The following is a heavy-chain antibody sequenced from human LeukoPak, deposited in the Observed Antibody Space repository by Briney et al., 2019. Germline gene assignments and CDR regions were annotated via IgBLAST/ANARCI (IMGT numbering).Heavy chain of an antibody. J-gene: IGHJ5*02. Sequence: ASVKVSCKASGYTFTSYYIHWVRQAPGQGLEWMGIINPSGGSTSYAQKFQGRVTMTRDTSTSTVYMELSSLRSEDTAVYYCARSAVDIVATRERTGWFDPWGQGTLVTVSS. V-gene: IGHV1-46*01. D-gene: IGHD5-12*01. CDR2: INPSGGST. CDR3: ARSAVDIVATRERTGWFDP. CDR1: GYTFTSYY.